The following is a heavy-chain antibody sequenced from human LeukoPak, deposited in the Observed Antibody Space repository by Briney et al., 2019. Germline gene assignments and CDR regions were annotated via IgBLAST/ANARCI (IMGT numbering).Heavy chain of an antibody. CDR1: GFTFSSYD. CDR3: ARDRRMRVRGYGKTGTTALDY. D-gene: IGHD1-7*01. Sequence: GGSLRLSCAASGFTFSSYDMSWARQAPGKGLEWVSGVSGSGGSRNYADSVKGRFTISRDNSEKTLYLQMNSLRAEDTAVYYCARDRRMRVRGYGKTGTTALDYWGQGTLVTVSS. CDR2: VSGSGGSR. V-gene: IGHV3-23*01. J-gene: IGHJ4*02.